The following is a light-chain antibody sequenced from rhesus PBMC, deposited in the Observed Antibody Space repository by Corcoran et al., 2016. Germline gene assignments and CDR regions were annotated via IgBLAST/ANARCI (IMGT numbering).Light chain of an antibody. CDR1: INDIGGYNY. Sequence: QAALTQPRSVSGSPAQSVTISCTGTINDIGGYNYVSWYQQHPGTAPKLMIYEVTKRPSGVSDRFSGSKSGYTASLTISGLQAEDEADYYCCSYAGTYTFIFGAGTRLTVL. V-gene: IGLV2-32*01. CDR3: CSYAGTYTFI. J-gene: IGLJ1*01. CDR2: EVT.